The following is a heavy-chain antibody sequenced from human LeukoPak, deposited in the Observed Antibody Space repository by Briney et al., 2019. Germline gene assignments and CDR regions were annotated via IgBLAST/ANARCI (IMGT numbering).Heavy chain of an antibody. V-gene: IGHV3-21*01. Sequence: GGSLRLSCAVSGFMFKSYNMNWVRQAPGKGLEWVSSISISSSNYIYYADSVKGRFTTSRDNAKNSLYLQMNSLRAEDTAVYYCARDISQPLEANWGQGTLVTVSS. CDR2: ISISSSNYI. D-gene: IGHD1-1*01. J-gene: IGHJ4*02. CDR1: GFMFKSYN. CDR3: ARDISQPLEAN.